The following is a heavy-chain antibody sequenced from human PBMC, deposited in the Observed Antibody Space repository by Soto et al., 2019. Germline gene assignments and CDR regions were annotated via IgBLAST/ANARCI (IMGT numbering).Heavy chain of an antibody. CDR1: GFTFSSYW. D-gene: IGHD3-10*01. Sequence: PGGSLRLSCAASGFTFSSYWMHWVRQAPGKGLVWVSRINSDGSSTSYADSVKGRFTISRDNAKNTLYLQMNSLRAEDTAVYYCARGSGARSGWFDPWGQGTLVTVSS. CDR2: INSDGSST. CDR3: ARGSGARSGWFDP. J-gene: IGHJ5*02. V-gene: IGHV3-74*01.